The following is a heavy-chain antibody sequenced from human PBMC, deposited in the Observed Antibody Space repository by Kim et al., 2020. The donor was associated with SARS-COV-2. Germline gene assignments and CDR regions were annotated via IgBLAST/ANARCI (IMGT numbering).Heavy chain of an antibody. J-gene: IGHJ4*02. V-gene: IGHV4-34*01. Sequence: KYNPSLKSRVSMSVDTSKRQLSLKLSSVTAAVTAVYYCVGRITMIVVVFAYWGQGALVTVSS. D-gene: IGHD3-22*01. CDR3: VGRITMIVVVFAY.